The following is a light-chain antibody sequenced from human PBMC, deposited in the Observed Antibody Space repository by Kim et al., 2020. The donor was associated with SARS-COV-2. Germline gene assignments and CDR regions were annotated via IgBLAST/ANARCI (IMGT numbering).Light chain of an antibody. Sequence: SPGERATLSCRARQSVSSSYLAWYQQKPGQAPRLLIYGVSSRATGIPDRFSGSGSGTDFTLTISRLEPEDFAVYYCQQYGSSPRYTFGQGTKLEI. CDR2: GVS. CDR1: QSVSSSY. CDR3: QQYGSSPRYT. V-gene: IGKV3-20*01. J-gene: IGKJ2*01.